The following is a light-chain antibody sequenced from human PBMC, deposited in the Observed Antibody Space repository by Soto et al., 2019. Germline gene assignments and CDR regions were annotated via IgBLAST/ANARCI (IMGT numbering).Light chain of an antibody. V-gene: IGKV1-12*01. J-gene: IGKJ1*01. CDR3: LQVYNFPRT. Sequence: DIQMTQSPSTLSASVGDSVTITCRASQSISRWLARYQQMPGRAPKYLIQSASSLQSGVPSTFSGSGSGTDFTLTINSLHPEDFATYYCLQVYNFPRTFGQGTKVDIK. CDR1: QSISRW. CDR2: SAS.